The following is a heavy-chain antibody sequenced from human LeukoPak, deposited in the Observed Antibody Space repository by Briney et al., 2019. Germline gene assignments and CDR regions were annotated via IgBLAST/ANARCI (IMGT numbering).Heavy chain of an antibody. CDR3: ARVPVAAPYYYYYYGTDV. J-gene: IGHJ6*02. CDR2: IIPILGIA. V-gene: IGHV1-69*04. CDR1: GGTFSSYA. Sequence: SVKVSCKASGGTFSSYAISWVRQAPGQGLEWMGRIIPILGIANYAQKFQGRVTITADKSTSTAYMELSSLRSEDTAVYYCARVPVAAPYYYYYYGTDVWGQGTTVTVSS.